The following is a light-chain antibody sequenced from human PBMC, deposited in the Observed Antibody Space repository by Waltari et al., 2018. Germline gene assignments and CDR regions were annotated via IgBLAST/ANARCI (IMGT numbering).Light chain of an antibody. J-gene: IGKJ1*01. CDR2: GAS. V-gene: IGKV3-15*01. Sequence: EIVMTQSPATLSVSPGERVTLSCRASHTIRSNLAWYQHKPGQAPTLLIYGASIRATGVPARFSASGSGTEFTLTISSLQSEDFAVYYCQEYSSWTFAQGTKVEIK. CDR1: HTIRSN. CDR3: QEYSSWT.